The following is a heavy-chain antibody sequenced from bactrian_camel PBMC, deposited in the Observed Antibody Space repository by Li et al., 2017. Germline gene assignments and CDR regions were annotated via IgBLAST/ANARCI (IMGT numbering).Heavy chain of an antibody. V-gene: IGHV3S40*01. CDR2: LYVGTKNT. J-gene: IGHJ4*01. CDR3: AASRVIMTPAQALSTSSLFRF. D-gene: IGHD3*01. CDR1: GYAYGDGVGDGVYC. Sequence: VQLVESGGGSVQAGGSLRLSCALDGYAYGDGVGDGVYCLAWFRQAPGKEREGVAALYVGTKNTNYVDSVKDRFTISQDNAKNTVYLQMNALKPEDTAMYYCAASRVIMTPAQALSTSSLFRFWGQGTQVTVS.